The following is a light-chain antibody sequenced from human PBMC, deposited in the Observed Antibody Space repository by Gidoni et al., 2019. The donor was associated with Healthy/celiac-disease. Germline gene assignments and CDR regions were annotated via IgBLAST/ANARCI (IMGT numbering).Light chain of an antibody. V-gene: IGKV1-39*01. Sequence: DIQMTQSPSSRSASVGDRVTITCRASQSISSYLNWYQQKPGKAPKLLIYAAPSLQSGVPSRFSGSGSGTDFTLTISSLQPEDFATYYCQQSYSTPPTFGGGTKVEIK. CDR3: QQSYSTPPT. CDR2: AAP. J-gene: IGKJ4*01. CDR1: QSISSY.